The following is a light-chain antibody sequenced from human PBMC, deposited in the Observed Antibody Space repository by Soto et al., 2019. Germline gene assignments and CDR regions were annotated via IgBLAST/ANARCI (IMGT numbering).Light chain of an antibody. CDR2: KAS. V-gene: IGKV1-5*03. CDR3: QQYVSYWT. Sequence: DIQMTQSPSTLSASVGDRVTITCRASQSISSWLAWYQQRPGNAPKLLIHKASSLQSGVSSRFSGSGSRTEFTLTISSLQPDDFATYFCQQYVSYWTFGQGTKVEFK. CDR1: QSISSW. J-gene: IGKJ1*01.